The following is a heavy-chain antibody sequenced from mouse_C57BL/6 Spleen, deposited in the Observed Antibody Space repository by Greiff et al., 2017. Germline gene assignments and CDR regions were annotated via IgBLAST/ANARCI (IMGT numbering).Heavy chain of an antibody. J-gene: IGHJ2*01. V-gene: IGHV5-17*01. Sequence: EVMLVESGGGLVKPGGSLKLSCAASGFTFSDYGMHWVRQAPEKGLEWVAYISSGSSTIYYADTVKGRFTISRDNAKNTLFLQMTSLRSEDTAMYYCARSLWDYFDYWGQGTTLTVSS. D-gene: IGHD6-2*01. CDR1: GFTFSDYG. CDR3: ARSLWDYFDY. CDR2: ISSGSSTI.